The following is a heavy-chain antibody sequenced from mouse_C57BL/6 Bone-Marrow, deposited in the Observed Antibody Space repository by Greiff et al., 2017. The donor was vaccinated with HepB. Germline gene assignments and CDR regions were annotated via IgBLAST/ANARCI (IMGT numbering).Heavy chain of an antibody. Sequence: VQLQQPGAELVRPGSSVKLSCKASGYTFTSYWMHWVKQRPIQGLEWIGNIDPSDSETHYNQKFKDKATLTVDKSSSTAYMQLSSLTSEDSAVYYCASSHGNSYYFDYWGQGTTLTVSS. J-gene: IGHJ2*01. CDR2: IDPSDSET. V-gene: IGHV1-52*01. CDR3: ASSHGNSYYFDY. D-gene: IGHD2-1*01. CDR1: GYTFTSYW.